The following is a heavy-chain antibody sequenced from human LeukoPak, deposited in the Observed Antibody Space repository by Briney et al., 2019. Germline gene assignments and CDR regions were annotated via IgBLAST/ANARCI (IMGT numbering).Heavy chain of an antibody. V-gene: IGHV3-49*04. D-gene: IGHD6-6*01. CDR3: TVWSSSTPSM. CDR2: IRSKAYGGTT. CDR1: GFTFGDYA. Sequence: GGSLRLSCTASGFTFGDYAMSWVRQAPGKGLEWVGFIRSKAYGGTTEYAASVKGRFTISRDDSKSIAYLRMNSLKTEDTAVYYCTVWSSSTPSMWGQGTLVTVSS. J-gene: IGHJ4*02.